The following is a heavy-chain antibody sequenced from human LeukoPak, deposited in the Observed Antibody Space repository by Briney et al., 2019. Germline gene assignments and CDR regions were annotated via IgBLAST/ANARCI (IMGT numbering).Heavy chain of an antibody. J-gene: IGHJ3*02. V-gene: IGHV3-48*01. CDR3: ARERGYSSSAFDI. CDR1: GSMFSSYS. Sequence: PGGSLRLSCAASGSMFSSYSMNWVRQAPGKGLEWVSYISRSSTTIYYADSVKGRFTISRDNVKNSLYLQMNSLRAEDTALYYCARERGYSSSAFDIWGQGTMVTVSS. CDR2: ISRSSTTI. D-gene: IGHD5-18*01.